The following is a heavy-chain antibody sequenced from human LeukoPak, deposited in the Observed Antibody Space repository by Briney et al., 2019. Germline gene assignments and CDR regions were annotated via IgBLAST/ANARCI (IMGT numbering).Heavy chain of an antibody. CDR1: GFTFSDYY. D-gene: IGHD3-10*01. Sequence: GGSLRLSCAASGFTFSDYYMSWIRQAPGKGLEWISYISSSGGTIYSADSVKGRFTISRDNANNSLYLQMNSLRAEDTAVYYCARTQYYGSGSFLYWGQGTLVTVSS. V-gene: IGHV3-11*04. CDR2: ISSSGGTI. CDR3: ARTQYYGSGSFLY. J-gene: IGHJ4*02.